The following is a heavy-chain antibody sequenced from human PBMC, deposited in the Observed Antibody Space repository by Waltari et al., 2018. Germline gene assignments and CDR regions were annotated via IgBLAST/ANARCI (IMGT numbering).Heavy chain of an antibody. V-gene: IGHV4-34*01. CDR2: INHSGSN. Sequence: QVQLQQWGAGLLKPSETLSLTCAVYGGSFSGYYWSWIRQPPGKGLEWIGEINHSGSNNYNPSLKMRVTISVGTSKNQFSLMLSSVTAADTAVYYCARGALGVVVPAAIRGRRDWFDPWGQGTLVTVSS. D-gene: IGHD2-2*02. CDR3: ARGALGVVVPAAIRGRRDWFDP. J-gene: IGHJ5*02. CDR1: GGSFSGYY.